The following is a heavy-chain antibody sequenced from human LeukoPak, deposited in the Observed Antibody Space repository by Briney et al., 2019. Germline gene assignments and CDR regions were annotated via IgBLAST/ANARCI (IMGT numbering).Heavy chain of an antibody. V-gene: IGHV4-34*01. J-gene: IGHJ5*02. D-gene: IGHD3-10*01. Sequence: SETLSLTCAVSGGSFSGYYWSWIRQPPGKGLEWIGEINHSGSTNYNPSLRSRVTISVDTSKNQFSLKLSSVTAADTAVYYCARARGGFGANWFDPWGQGTLVTVSS. CDR1: GGSFSGYY. CDR3: ARARGGFGANWFDP. CDR2: INHSGST.